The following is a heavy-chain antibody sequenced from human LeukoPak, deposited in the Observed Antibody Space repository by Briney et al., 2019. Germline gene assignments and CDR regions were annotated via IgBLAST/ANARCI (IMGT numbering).Heavy chain of an antibody. Sequence: ASVKVTCKASGGTFSSYAISWVRQAPGQGLEWMGGIIPIFGTANYAQKFQGRVTITADESTSTAYMELSSLRSEDTAVYYCARGAGIAAAVTVFDYWGQGTLVTVSS. D-gene: IGHD6-13*01. CDR2: IIPIFGTA. CDR3: ARGAGIAAAVTVFDY. CDR1: GGTFSSYA. J-gene: IGHJ4*02. V-gene: IGHV1-69*01.